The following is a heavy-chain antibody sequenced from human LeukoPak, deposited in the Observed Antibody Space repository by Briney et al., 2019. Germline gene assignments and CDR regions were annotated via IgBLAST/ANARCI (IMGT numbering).Heavy chain of an antibody. V-gene: IGHV1-18*01. CDR2: ISPYNGNT. CDR3: ARDLEYGSGSSPDY. D-gene: IGHD3-10*01. Sequence: ASVKVSCKASGYTFTNYGISWVRHAPGQGLEWMGWISPYNGNTNYAQKLQGRVTMTTDTSTTTSYMELRSLRSDDTAVYYCARDLEYGSGSSPDYWGQGTLVTVSS. CDR1: GYTFTNYG. J-gene: IGHJ4*02.